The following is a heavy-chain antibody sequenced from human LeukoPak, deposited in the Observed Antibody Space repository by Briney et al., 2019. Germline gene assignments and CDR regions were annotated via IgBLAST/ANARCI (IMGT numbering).Heavy chain of an antibody. J-gene: IGHJ5*02. CDR3: ATGYCSSTSCYGDWFDP. Sequence: GASVKVSCKASGYTFTCYYMHWVRQAPGQGLEWMGWINPNSGGTNYAQKFQGRVTMTRDTSISTAYMELSRLRSDDTAVYYCATGYCSSTSCYGDWFDPWGQGTLVTVSS. D-gene: IGHD2-2*01. CDR2: INPNSGGT. V-gene: IGHV1-2*02. CDR1: GYTFTCYY.